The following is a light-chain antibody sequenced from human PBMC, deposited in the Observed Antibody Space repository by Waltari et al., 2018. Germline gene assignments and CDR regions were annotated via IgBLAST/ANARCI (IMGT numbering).Light chain of an antibody. Sequence: QSALTQPASVSGSPGQSITISCTGTSSDVGGYNSFSWYQQHPGKAPKVMIYDVSNRPSGVSNRLSGSKSGNTASLTISGLQAEDETDYYCCSYAGSNTFVFGTGTKVTVL. V-gene: IGLV2-23*02. CDR2: DVS. J-gene: IGLJ1*01. CDR1: SSDVGGYNS. CDR3: CSYAGSNTFV.